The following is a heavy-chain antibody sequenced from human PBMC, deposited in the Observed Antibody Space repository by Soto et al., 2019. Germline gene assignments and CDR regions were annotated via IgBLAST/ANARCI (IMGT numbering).Heavy chain of an antibody. Sequence: GESLKISCKGSGYSFTSYWISWVRQMPGKGLEWMGRIDPSDSYTNYSPSFQGHVTISADKSISTAYLQWSSLKASDTAMYYCARYGYCSSTSCYPTGQYYYYGMDVWGQGTTVTVSS. D-gene: IGHD2-2*01. J-gene: IGHJ6*02. CDR2: IDPSDSYT. V-gene: IGHV5-10-1*01. CDR3: ARYGYCSSTSCYPTGQYYYYGMDV. CDR1: GYSFTSYW.